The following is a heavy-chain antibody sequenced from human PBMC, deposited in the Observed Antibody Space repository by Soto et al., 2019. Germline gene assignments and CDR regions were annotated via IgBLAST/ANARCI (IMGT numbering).Heavy chain of an antibody. CDR2: INPNSGGT. Sequence: QVQLVQSGAEVKKPGASVKVSCKASGYTFTGYYMHWVRQAPGQGLEWMGWINPNSGGTNYAQKCQGRVTMTRDTSISTAYMELSRLRSDDTAVYYCARDSIYYGMDVWGQGTTVTVSS. CDR3: ARDSIYYGMDV. V-gene: IGHV1-2*02. J-gene: IGHJ6*02. CDR1: GYTFTGYY.